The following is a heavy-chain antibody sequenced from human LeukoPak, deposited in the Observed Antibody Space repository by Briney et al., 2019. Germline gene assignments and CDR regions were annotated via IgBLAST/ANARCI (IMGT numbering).Heavy chain of an antibody. J-gene: IGHJ4*02. V-gene: IGHV4-34*01. CDR2: INRSGGT. CDR3: TYGDRKFDY. Sequence: SETLSLTCAVFGGSFSGYYWSWIRQPPGRGLVWIGDINRSGGTNYNPSLKSRVTISVDTPKNQFSLKVSSVTAADTAVYFCTYGDRKFDYWGQGPLVTVSS. CDR1: GGSFSGYY. D-gene: IGHD4-17*01.